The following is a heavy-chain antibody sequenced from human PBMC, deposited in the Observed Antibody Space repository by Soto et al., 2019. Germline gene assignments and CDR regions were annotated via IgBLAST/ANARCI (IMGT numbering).Heavy chain of an antibody. J-gene: IGHJ6*02. D-gene: IGHD3-10*01. CDR2: INPNSGGT. Sequence: ASVKVSGKASGYTFTGYYMHWVRQAPGQGLEWMGWINPNSGGTNYAQKFQGRVTMTRDTSISTAYMELSRLRSDDTAVYYCARDPMVRGVIPYYYYGMDVWGQGTTVTVSS. CDR3: ARDPMVRGVIPYYYYGMDV. CDR1: GYTFTGYY. V-gene: IGHV1-2*02.